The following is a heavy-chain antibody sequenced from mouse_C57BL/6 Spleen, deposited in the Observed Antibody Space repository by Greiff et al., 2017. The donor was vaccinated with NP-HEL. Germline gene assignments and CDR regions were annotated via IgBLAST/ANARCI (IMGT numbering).Heavy chain of an antibody. CDR2: IRNKANGYTT. Sequence: EVQLVESGGGLVQPGGSLSLSCAASGFTFTDYYMSWVRQPPGKALEWLGFIRNKANGYTTEYSASVKGRFTISRDNSQSILYLQMNALRAEDSATYYCARSRPGVGYFDVWGTGTTVTVSS. CDR3: ARSRPGVGYFDV. CDR1: GFTFTDYY. V-gene: IGHV7-3*01. J-gene: IGHJ1*03. D-gene: IGHD3-1*01.